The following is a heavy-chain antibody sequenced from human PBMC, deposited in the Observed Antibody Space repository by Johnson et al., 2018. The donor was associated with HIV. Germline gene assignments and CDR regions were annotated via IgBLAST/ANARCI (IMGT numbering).Heavy chain of an antibody. CDR3: AREARIVVVEPSDAFDI. V-gene: IGHV3-30*14. Sequence: QMQLVESGGGVVQPGRSLRLSCAASGFTFSSYAMHWVRQAPAKGLQWVAVISYDGSDKDYADSVKGRFTISGDNSKNTLSLQMNSLRVEDTAVYYCAREARIVVVEPSDAFDIWGQGTMVTVSS. J-gene: IGHJ3*02. CDR2: ISYDGSDK. CDR1: GFTFSSYA. D-gene: IGHD3-22*01.